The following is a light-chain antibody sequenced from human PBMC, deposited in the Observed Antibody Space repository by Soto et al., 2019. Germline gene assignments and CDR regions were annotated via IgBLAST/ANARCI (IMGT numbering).Light chain of an antibody. J-gene: IGKJ1*01. V-gene: IGKV3-20*01. CDR3: QQDVSSVT. CDR2: GAY. CDR1: QSVDSSF. Sequence: EIVLTQSPGSLSLSPGERATLSCRASQSVDSSFFAWYQQKPGQAPRLLIYGAYNRATGIPDRFSGSGSGTDFTLTISRLEPEDFAVYYCQQDVSSVTLGQGTKVEIK.